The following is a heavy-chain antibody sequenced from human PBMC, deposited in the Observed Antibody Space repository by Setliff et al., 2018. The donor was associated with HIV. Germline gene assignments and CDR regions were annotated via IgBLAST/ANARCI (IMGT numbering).Heavy chain of an antibody. Sequence: TSETLSLTCAVYGGSLTNYYWSWIRQSPGKGLEWIGEITDDGTATYTSSLKSRVTISLDTSKKQLSLKVTSVTAADTAIYYCARAPATTHDFDHWGQGTLVTVSS. D-gene: IGHD1-1*01. CDR1: GGSLTNYY. CDR2: ITDDGTA. CDR3: ARAPATTHDFDH. J-gene: IGHJ4*02. V-gene: IGHV4-34*01.